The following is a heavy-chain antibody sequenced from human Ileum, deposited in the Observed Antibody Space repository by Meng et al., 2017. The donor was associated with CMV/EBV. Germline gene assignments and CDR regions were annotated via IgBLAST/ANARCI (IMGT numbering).Heavy chain of an antibody. D-gene: IGHD2-8*01. CDR3: ARDVDIVPLDY. V-gene: IGHV1-18*01. Sequence: ASVKVSCKASGYTFTSYDINWVRQATGQGLEWMGWMNPNSGNTNYAQKLQGRVTMTTDTSTSTAYMELRSLRSDDTAVYYCARDVDIVPLDYWGQGTLVTVSS. J-gene: IGHJ4*02. CDR1: GYTFTSYD. CDR2: MNPNSGNT.